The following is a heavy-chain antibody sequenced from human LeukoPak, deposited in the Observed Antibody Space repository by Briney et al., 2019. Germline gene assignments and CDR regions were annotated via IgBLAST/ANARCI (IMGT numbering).Heavy chain of an antibody. CDR2: IKQDGSEK. CDR3: ARDGWDLLAVNFDY. V-gene: IGHV3-7*01. CDR1: GFTFSSYW. D-gene: IGHD1-26*01. J-gene: IGHJ4*02. Sequence: GGSLRLSCAASGFTFSSYWMSWVRQAPGKGLEWVANIKQDGSEKYYVDSVKGRFTISRDNAKNSLYLQMNSLRAEDTAVYYCARDGWDLLAVNFDYWGQGTLVTVSS.